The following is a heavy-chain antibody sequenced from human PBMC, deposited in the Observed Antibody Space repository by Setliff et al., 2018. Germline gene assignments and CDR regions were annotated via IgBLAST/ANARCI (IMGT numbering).Heavy chain of an antibody. J-gene: IGHJ6*03. CDR2: IIPIFGTA. V-gene: IGHV1-69*06. Sequence: GASVKVSCKDSGYTFSTYGISWVRQAPGQGLEWMGRIIPIFGTANYAQKFQGRVTITADKSTSTAYMELSSLRSEDTAVYYCATSPKKVTGSDYYNYYMDVWGKGTTVTVSS. D-gene: IGHD3-9*01. CDR3: ATSPKKVTGSDYYNYYMDV. CDR1: GYTFSTYG.